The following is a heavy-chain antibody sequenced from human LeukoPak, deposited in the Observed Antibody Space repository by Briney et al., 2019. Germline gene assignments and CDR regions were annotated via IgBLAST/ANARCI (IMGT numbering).Heavy chain of an antibody. CDR2: ISGSGGST. D-gene: IGHD2-21*02. J-gene: IGHJ4*02. V-gene: IGHV3-23*01. CDR3: ASEAYCGGDCYPNVDY. Sequence: SGGSLRLSCAASGFTFSSYAMSWVRQAPGKGLEWVSAISGSGGSTYYADSVKGRFTISRDNSENTLYLQMNSLRAEDTAVYYCASEAYCGGDCYPNVDYWGQGTLVTVSS. CDR1: GFTFSSYA.